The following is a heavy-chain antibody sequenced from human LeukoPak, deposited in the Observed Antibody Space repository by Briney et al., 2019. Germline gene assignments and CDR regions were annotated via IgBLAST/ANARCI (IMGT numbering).Heavy chain of an antibody. D-gene: IGHD6-13*01. Sequence: GGSLRLSCAASGFTFSSYAMSWVRQAPGKGLEWVSAISGSGGSTYYADSVKGRFTISRDNSKNTLYLQMNSLRAEDTAVYYCAREVVAAAGNRYYFDYWGQGTLVTVSS. CDR1: GFTFSSYA. J-gene: IGHJ4*02. CDR3: AREVVAAAGNRYYFDY. CDR2: ISGSGGST. V-gene: IGHV3-23*01.